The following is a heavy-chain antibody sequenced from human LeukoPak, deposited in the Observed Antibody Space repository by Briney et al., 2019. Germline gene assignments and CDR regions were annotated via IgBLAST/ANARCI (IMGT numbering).Heavy chain of an antibody. CDR3: AKDIGVVRGVVINYYYYGMDV. V-gene: IGHV3-30*18. CDR1: GFTFSSYG. Sequence: PGRSLRLSCAASGFTFSSYGMHWVRQAPGKGLEWVAVISYDGSNKYYADSVKGRFTISRDNSKNTLYLQMNSLRAEDTAVYYCAKDIGVVRGVVINYYYYGMDVWGQGTTVTVSS. D-gene: IGHD3-3*01. CDR2: ISYDGSNK. J-gene: IGHJ6*02.